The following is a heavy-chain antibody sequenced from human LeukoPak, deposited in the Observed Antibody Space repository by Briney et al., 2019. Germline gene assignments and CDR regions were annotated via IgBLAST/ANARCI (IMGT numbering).Heavy chain of an antibody. V-gene: IGHV4-34*01. CDR3: ARSAPFYDSSGYYYYY. CDR2: INHSGST. Sequence: PSETLSLTCAVYGGSFSGYYWSWIRQPPGKGLEWIGEINHSGSTNYNPSLKSRVTISVDTSKNQFSLKLSSVTAADTAVYYCARSAPFYDSSGYYYYYWGQGTLVTVSS. CDR1: GGSFSGYY. D-gene: IGHD3-22*01. J-gene: IGHJ4*02.